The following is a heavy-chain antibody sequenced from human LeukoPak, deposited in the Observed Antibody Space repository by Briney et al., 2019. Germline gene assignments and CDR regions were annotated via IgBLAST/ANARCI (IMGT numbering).Heavy chain of an antibody. Sequence: GGSLRLSCAASGFTFSSYWMHWVRQAPGKGLVWVSRISPDGSDTSYADSVKGRFTISRDNAKNTVFLQMNSLRAEDTALYYCGKTSTSRCDYWGQGTLVTVSS. J-gene: IGHJ4*02. CDR3: GKTSTSRCDY. CDR2: ISPDGSDT. V-gene: IGHV3-74*01. D-gene: IGHD2-2*01. CDR1: GFTFSSYW.